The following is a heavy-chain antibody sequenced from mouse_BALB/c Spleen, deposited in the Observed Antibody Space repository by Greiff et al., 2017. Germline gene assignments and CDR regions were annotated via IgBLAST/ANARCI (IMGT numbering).Heavy chain of an antibody. Sequence: VQLQQSGPELVKPGASVKIPCKASGYTFTDYNMDWVKQSHGKSLEWIGDINPNNGGTIYNQKFKGKATLTVDKSSSTAYMELRSLTSEDTAVYYCAREELRGTWFAYWGHGTLVTVAA. CDR3: AREELRGTWFAY. D-gene: IGHD2-4*01. CDR2: INPNNGGT. J-gene: IGHJ3*01. V-gene: IGHV1-18*01. CDR1: GYTFTDYN.